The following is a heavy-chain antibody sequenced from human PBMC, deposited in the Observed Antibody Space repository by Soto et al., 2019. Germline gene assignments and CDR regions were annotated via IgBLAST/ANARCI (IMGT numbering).Heavy chain of an antibody. V-gene: IGHV1-46*01. CDR1: GYTFTSYY. J-gene: IGHJ6*02. D-gene: IGHD2-2*01. CDR3: ARGNIVVDPKNYYYGMDV. CDR2: INPSGGST. Sequence: ASVKVSCKASGYTFTSYYMHWVRQSPGQGLEWMGIINPSGGSTSYAQKFQGRVTMTRDTSTSTAYMELSSLRSEDTAVYYCARGNIVVDPKNYYYGMDVWGQGTTVTVSS.